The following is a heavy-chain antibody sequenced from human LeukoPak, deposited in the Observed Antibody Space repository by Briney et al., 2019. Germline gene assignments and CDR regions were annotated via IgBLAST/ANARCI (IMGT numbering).Heavy chain of an antibody. D-gene: IGHD6-19*01. Sequence: SETLSSPALSLVTPSAVVTTGAGSGSPGKGLEWIGSIYHSGSTYYNPSLKSRATISVDTSRNQFSLKLSSVTAADTAVYYCARSIAVAVYFDYWGQGTLVTVSS. J-gene: IGHJ4*02. CDR3: ARSIAVAVYFDY. CDR1: VTPSAVVTT. V-gene: IGHV4-38-2*01. CDR2: IYHSGST.